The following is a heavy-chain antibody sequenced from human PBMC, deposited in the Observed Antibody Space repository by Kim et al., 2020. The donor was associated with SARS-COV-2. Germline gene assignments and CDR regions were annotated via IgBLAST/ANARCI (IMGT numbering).Heavy chain of an antibody. J-gene: IGHJ4*02. Sequence: GGSLRLSCAASGFTFSSYGMHWVRQAPGKGLEWVAVISYDGSNKYYADSVKGRFTISRDNSKNTLYLQMNSLRAEDTAVYYCAKDFTNGYLLALDYWGQGTLVTVSS. CDR2: ISYDGSNK. CDR3: AKDFTNGYLLALDY. CDR1: GFTFSSYG. V-gene: IGHV3-30*18. D-gene: IGHD2-8*01.